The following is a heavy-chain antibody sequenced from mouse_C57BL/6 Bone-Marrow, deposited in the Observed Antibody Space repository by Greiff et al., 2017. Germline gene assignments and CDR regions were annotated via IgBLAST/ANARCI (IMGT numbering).Heavy chain of an antibody. V-gene: IGHV14-4*01. CDR1: GFNIKDDS. Sequence: EVKLMESGAELVRPGASVKLSCTASGFNIKDDSMHWVKQRPEQGLEWIGWIDPENGDTEYASKFQGKATITADTSSNTAYLQLSSLTSEDTAVYYCTTWSFDYWGQGTTLTVSS. CDR2: IDPENGDT. J-gene: IGHJ2*01. CDR3: TTWSFDY.